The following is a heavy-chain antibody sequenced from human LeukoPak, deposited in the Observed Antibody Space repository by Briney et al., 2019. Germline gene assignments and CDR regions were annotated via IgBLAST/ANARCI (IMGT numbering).Heavy chain of an antibody. CDR1: GFTFSSYS. Sequence: GGSLRLSCAASGFTFSSYSMNWVRQAPGKGLEWVSSISSSSSYIYYADPVKGRFTISRDNAKNSLYLQMNSLRAEDTAVYYCARDLRARSTVTKGGQGTLVTVSS. CDR2: ISSSSSYI. V-gene: IGHV3-21*01. CDR3: ARDLRARSTVTK. D-gene: IGHD4-17*01. J-gene: IGHJ4*02.